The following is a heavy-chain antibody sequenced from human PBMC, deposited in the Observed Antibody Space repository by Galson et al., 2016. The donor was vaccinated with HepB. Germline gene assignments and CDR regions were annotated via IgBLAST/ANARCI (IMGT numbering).Heavy chain of an antibody. V-gene: IGHV3-33*01. CDR3: ASEPPRWSTSYCFAY. CDR1: GFIFINHG. Sequence: SLRLSCAASGFIFINHGMHWVRQAPGKELEWVTSIWFDESDSHYSDSVKGRFTISRDNSKNTIDLQMTRLTVEDTGVYFCASEPPRWSTSYCFAYWGQGTLVSVAS. D-gene: IGHD2-15*01. J-gene: IGHJ4*02. CDR2: IWFDESDS.